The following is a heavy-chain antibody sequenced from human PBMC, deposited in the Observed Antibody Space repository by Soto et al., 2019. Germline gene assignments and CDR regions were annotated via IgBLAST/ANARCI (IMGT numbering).Heavy chain of an antibody. V-gene: IGHV3-7*05. CDR2: IKQDGSEK. CDR1: GFTFSSYW. CDR3: ARASSFYCGDY. Sequence: EVQLVESGGGLVQPGGSLRLSCAASGFTFSSYWMSWVRQAPGKGLEWVANIKQDGSEKYYVDSVKGRFTISRDNDKNSLYLQMDSLRAEDTAVYYCARASSFYCGDYWGQGTLVTVSS. J-gene: IGHJ4*02. D-gene: IGHD2-15*01.